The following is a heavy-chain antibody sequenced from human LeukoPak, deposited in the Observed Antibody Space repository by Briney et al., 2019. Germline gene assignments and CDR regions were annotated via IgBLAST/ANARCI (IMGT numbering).Heavy chain of an antibody. Sequence: GGSLRLSCAASGFTFSSYDMRWVRQAPGKGLEWVSAISGSGGSTYYADSVKGRFTISRDNSKNTLYLQMNSLRAEDTAVYYCAKENGRGSSSWYFDYWGQGTLVTVSS. CDR1: GFTFSSYD. J-gene: IGHJ4*02. V-gene: IGHV3-23*01. CDR3: AKENGRGSSSWYFDY. CDR2: ISGSGGST. D-gene: IGHD6-13*01.